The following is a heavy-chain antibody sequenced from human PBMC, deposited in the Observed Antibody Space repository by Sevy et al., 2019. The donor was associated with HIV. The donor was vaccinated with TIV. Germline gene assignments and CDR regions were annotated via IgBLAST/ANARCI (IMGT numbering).Heavy chain of an antibody. CDR3: AGAWDYYDSNGYSY. CDR1: GFTFSSYS. D-gene: IGHD3-22*01. V-gene: IGHV3-21*01. CDR2: ISSSSSYI. Sequence: GGSLRLSCAASGFTFSSYSMNWVRQAPGKGLEWVSSISSSSSYIYYADSVKGRFTISRDNAKNSLYLQMNSLRAEDTAVYYCAGAWDYYDSNGYSYWGQGTLVTVSS. J-gene: IGHJ4*02.